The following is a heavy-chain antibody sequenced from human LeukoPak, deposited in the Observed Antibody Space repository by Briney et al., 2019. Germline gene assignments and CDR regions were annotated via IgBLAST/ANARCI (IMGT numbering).Heavy chain of an antibody. V-gene: IGHV3-21*01. CDR2: ISSGSSYI. CDR3: ARETDSSSAPFDY. J-gene: IGHJ4*02. CDR1: GFSFSYYP. Sequence: PGGSLRLSCAASGFSFSYYPMNWVRQAPGKGLEWVSSISSGSSYIYYADSVKGRFTISRDNAKNSLFLQMNSLRAEDTAVYYCARETDSSSAPFDYWGQGTLVTVSS. D-gene: IGHD6-6*01.